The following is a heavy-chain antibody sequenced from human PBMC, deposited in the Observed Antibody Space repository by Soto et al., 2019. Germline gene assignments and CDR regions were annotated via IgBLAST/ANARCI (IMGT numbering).Heavy chain of an antibody. J-gene: IGHJ4*02. CDR2: INHSGST. D-gene: IGHD6-13*01. CDR1: GGSFSGYY. CDR3: ARERIAAAGLDY. Sequence: SETLSLTCAVYGGSFSGYYWSWIRQPPGKGLEWIGEINHSGSTNYNPSLKSRVTISVDTSKNQFSLKLSSVTAADTAVYYCARERIAAAGLDYWGQGTLVTVSS. V-gene: IGHV4-34*01.